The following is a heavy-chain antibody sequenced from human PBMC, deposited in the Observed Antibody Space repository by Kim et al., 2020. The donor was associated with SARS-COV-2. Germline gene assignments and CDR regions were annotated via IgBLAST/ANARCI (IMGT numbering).Heavy chain of an antibody. V-gene: IGHV4-39*07. J-gene: IGHJ5*02. D-gene: IGHD1-7*01. CDR1: GGSISSSSYY. CDR2: IYYSGST. Sequence: SETLSLTCTVSGGSISSSSYYWGWIRQPPGKGLEWIGSIYYSGSTYYNPSLKSRVTISVDTSKNQFSLKLSSVTAADTAVYYCARDFEGITGTTARYNWFDPWGQGTLVTVSS. CDR3: ARDFEGITGTTARYNWFDP.